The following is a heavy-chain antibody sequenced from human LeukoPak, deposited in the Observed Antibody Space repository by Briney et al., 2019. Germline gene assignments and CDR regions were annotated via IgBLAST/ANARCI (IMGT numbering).Heavy chain of an antibody. CDR2: IKQDGTEK. D-gene: IGHD6-13*01. Sequence: GGSLRLSCAASGFTFTTYWMSWVRQAPGKGLEWVANIKQDGTEKYYVDSVKGRFTISRDNAKNSLYLQMNSLRAEDTAVYYCARDRRQQTFDYWGQGTLVTVSS. CDR1: GFTFTTYW. V-gene: IGHV3-7*01. J-gene: IGHJ4*02. CDR3: ARDRRQQTFDY.